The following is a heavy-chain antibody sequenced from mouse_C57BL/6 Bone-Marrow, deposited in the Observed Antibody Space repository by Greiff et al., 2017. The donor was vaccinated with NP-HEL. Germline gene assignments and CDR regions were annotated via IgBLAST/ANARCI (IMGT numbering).Heavy chain of an antibody. D-gene: IGHD3-2*02. CDR1: GYAFSSSW. Sequence: QVQLQQSGPELVKPGASVKISCKASGYAFSSSWMNWVKQRPGKGLEWIGRIYPGDGDTNYNGKFKGKATLTADKSSSTAYMQLSSLTSEDSAVYFCARYLRRRKNYAMDYWGQGTSVTVSS. J-gene: IGHJ4*01. V-gene: IGHV1-82*01. CDR3: ARYLRRRKNYAMDY. CDR2: IYPGDGDT.